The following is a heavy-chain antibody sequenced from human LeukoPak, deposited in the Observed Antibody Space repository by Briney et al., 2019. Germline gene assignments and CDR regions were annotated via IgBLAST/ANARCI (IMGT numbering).Heavy chain of an antibody. CDR3: AKDRYSSTWVYFQH. CDR1: GLTFSSHE. D-gene: IGHD6-13*01. CDR2: ISGGGGTT. Sequence: PGGSLRLSCAASGLTFSSHEMSWVRQAPGKGLEWVSLISGGGGTTYYADSVKGRFTISRDNSKNSLYLQMNSLRTEDTALYYCAKDRYSSTWVYFQHWGQGTLLTVSS. J-gene: IGHJ1*01. V-gene: IGHV3-43*02.